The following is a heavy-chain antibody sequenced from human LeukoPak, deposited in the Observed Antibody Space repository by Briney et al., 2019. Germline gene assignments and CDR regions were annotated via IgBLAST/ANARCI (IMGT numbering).Heavy chain of an antibody. D-gene: IGHD6-19*01. CDR2: IIPIFGTA. CDR1: GGTFSSYA. CDR3: AGTYSSGWYEGVMNYFDY. J-gene: IGHJ4*02. V-gene: IGHV1-69*13. Sequence: GASVKVSCKASGGTFSSYAISWVRQAPGQGLEWMGGIIPIFGTANYAQKFQGRVTITADESTSTAYMELSSLRSEDTAVYYCAGTYSSGWYEGVMNYFDYWGQGTLVTVSS.